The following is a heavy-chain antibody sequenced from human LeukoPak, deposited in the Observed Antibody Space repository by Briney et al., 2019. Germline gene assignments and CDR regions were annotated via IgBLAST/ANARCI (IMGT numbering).Heavy chain of an antibody. CDR3: ARDLAVADSSGDY. J-gene: IGHJ4*02. Sequence: PGRSLRLSCAASGFTFSSYGMHWFRQAPGKGLEWVAVIWYDGSNKYYADSVKGRFTISRDNSKNTLYLQMNSLRAEDTAVYYCARDLAVADSSGDYWGQGTLVTVSS. D-gene: IGHD3-22*01. V-gene: IGHV3-33*01. CDR1: GFTFSSYG. CDR2: IWYDGSNK.